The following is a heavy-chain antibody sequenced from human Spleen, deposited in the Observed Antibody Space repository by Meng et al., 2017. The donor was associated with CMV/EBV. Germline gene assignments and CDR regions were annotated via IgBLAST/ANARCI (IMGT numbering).Heavy chain of an antibody. CDR1: GFTFSSYA. V-gene: IGHV3-23*03. CDR2: IYSGGSST. D-gene: IGHD6-6*01. J-gene: IGHJ4*02. Sequence: GESLKISCAASGFTFSSYAMSWVRQAPGKGLEWVSVIYSGGSSTYYADSVKGRFTISRDNSKNTLYLQMNSLRAEDTAVYYCARRDLGARGIDYWGQGTLVTVSS. CDR3: ARRDLGARGIDY.